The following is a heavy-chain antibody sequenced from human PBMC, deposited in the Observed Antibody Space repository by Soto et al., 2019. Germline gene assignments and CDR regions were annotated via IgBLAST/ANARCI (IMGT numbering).Heavy chain of an antibody. CDR1: GGSISSGDYY. J-gene: IGHJ4*02. CDR3: ASEVTGYSYRDY. D-gene: IGHD5-18*01. V-gene: IGHV4-30-4*01. CDR2: IYYSGST. Sequence: PSETLSLTCTVSGGSISSGDYYWSWIRQPPGKGLEWIGYIYYSGSTYYNPSLKSRVTISVDTSKNQFSLKLSSVTAADTAVYYCASEVTGYSYRDYWGQGTLVTVSS.